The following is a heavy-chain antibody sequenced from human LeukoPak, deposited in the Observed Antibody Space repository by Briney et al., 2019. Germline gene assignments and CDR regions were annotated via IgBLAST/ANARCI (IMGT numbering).Heavy chain of an antibody. D-gene: IGHD1-26*01. V-gene: IGHV4-34*01. Sequence: ASETLSLTRAVYGGSFSGYYWSWIRQPPGKGLEWIGEINHSGSTNYNPSLKSRVTISVDTSKNQFSLKLSSVTAADTAVYCCARDGMRGSYYHFDYWGQGTLVTVSS. CDR1: GGSFSGYY. J-gene: IGHJ4*02. CDR2: INHSGST. CDR3: ARDGMRGSYYHFDY.